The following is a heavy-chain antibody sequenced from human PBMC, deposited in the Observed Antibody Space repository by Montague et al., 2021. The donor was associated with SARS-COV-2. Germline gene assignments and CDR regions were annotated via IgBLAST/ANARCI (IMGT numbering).Heavy chain of an antibody. Sequence: SETLSLTCAVHGGSFSTYSWNWIRQPPGKGLEWIGEIHHGGSTNYNPSLKSRVTISADTSKYQFSLKLTSVAAADTAVYYCARLGDGVVPSPILGVGPYHSYYYMDVWGKGTTVTVSS. CDR2: IHHGGST. J-gene: IGHJ6*03. CDR3: ARLGDGVVPSPILGVGPYHSYYYMDV. CDR1: GGSFSTYS. V-gene: IGHV4-34*01. D-gene: IGHD3-10*01.